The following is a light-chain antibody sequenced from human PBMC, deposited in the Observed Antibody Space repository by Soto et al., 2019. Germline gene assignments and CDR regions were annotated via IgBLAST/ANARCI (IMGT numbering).Light chain of an antibody. CDR2: NND. V-gene: IGLV1-44*01. J-gene: IGLJ2*01. Sequence: QSVLTQPPSVSGTPGQRVTISCSGSNSNIGRNTVTWYQQLPETAPKLLIYNNDQRPSGVPDRFSGSRSGTSASLAISGLQSEDEADYYCASWDDSLNTLVFGGGTKVTVL. CDR1: NSNIGRNT. CDR3: ASWDDSLNTLV.